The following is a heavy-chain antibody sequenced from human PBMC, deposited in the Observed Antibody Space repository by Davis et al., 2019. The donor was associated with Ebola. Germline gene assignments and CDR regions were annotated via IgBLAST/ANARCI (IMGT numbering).Heavy chain of an antibody. D-gene: IGHD6-6*01. J-gene: IGHJ4*02. CDR3: ARRGLYSSSSMLADY. Sequence: SVKVSCKASGGTFSSYAISWVRQAPGQGLEWMGGIIPIFGTANYAQKFQGRVTITADESTSTAYMELSSLRSEDTAVYYCARRGLYSSSSMLADYWGQGTLVTVSS. CDR2: IIPIFGTA. V-gene: IGHV1-69*13. CDR1: GGTFSSYA.